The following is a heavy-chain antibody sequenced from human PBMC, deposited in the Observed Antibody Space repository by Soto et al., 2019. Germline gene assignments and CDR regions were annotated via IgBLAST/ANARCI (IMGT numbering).Heavy chain of an antibody. Sequence: EVQLAESGGGLVQPGGSLRLSCTASGLTFSGYEMNWVRQAPGKGLEWVSSISGSGSSISYADSVRGRFIITRDNAENSLYLQMNSLRAEDTAVYHCATDSGSYSGYSYYAMDVWGQGTTVTVSS. V-gene: IGHV3-48*03. CDR1: GLTFSGYE. CDR2: ISGSGSSI. D-gene: IGHD1-26*01. CDR3: ATDSGSYSGYSYYAMDV. J-gene: IGHJ6*02.